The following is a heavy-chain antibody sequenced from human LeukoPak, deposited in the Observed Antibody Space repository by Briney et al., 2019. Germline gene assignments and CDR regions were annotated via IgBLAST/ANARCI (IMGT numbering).Heavy chain of an antibody. Sequence: TSETLSLTCRVSGVSISSGSNYWGWIRQPPGKTLEWIGSIYSSGSTYYNSSLKSRVIILIDTAKNHFSLKLSSVTAADTAMYYCARDQNGYYGGLLGYWGQGTLVTVSS. D-gene: IGHD1-26*01. CDR3: ARDQNGYYGGLLGY. CDR1: GVSISSGSNY. CDR2: IYSSGST. V-gene: IGHV4-39*07. J-gene: IGHJ4*02.